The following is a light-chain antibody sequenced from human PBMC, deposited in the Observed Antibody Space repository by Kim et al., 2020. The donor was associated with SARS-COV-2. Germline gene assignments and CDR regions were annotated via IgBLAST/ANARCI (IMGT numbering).Light chain of an antibody. CDR3: TSFAGDNKNHV. J-gene: IGLJ1*01. CDR1: SRDVVAFDF. Sequence: QPVLTQPPSASGSPGQSVTVSCFGTSRDVVAFDFVSWYQQHPGKAPKLIIFEVTKRPSGVPVRFSGSKSGNTASLTVSGLQAEDEADYYCTSFAGDNKNHVFGTGTKVTVL. V-gene: IGLV2-8*01. CDR2: EVT.